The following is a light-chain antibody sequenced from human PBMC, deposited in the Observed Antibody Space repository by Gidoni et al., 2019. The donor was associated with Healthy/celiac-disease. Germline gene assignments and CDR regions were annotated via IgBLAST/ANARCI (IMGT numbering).Light chain of an antibody. CDR3: QQYDNLPLT. J-gene: IGKJ4*01. CDR2: DAS. Sequence: DILMTQSPSSLSASVGDRVTITFQASQDISNYLNWYQQKPGKAPKLLIYDASNLETGVPSRFSGSGSGTDFTFTISSLQPEDIATYYCQQYDNLPLTFGGGTKVEIK. CDR1: QDISNY. V-gene: IGKV1-33*01.